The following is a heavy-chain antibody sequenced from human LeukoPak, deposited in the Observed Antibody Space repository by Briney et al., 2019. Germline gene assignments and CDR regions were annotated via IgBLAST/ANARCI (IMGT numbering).Heavy chain of an antibody. CDR2: ISSSSSTI. CDR1: GFTFSSYS. CDR3: ARAGANYYGPGSYYNDAFDI. D-gene: IGHD3-10*01. V-gene: IGHV3-48*01. J-gene: IGHJ3*02. Sequence: PGGSLRLPCAASGFTFSSYSMNWVRQAPGKGLEWVSYISSSSSTIYYADSVKGRFTISRDNAKNSLYLQMNSLRAEDTAVYYCARAGANYYGPGSYYNDAFDIWGQGTMVTVSS.